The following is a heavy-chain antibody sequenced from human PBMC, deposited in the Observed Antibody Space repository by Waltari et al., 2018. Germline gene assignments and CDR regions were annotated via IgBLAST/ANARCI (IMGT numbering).Heavy chain of an antibody. Sequence: QVQLQESGPGLVKPSQTLSLTCTVSGGSISSGSYYWSWIRQPAGKGLEWIGYIYTSGSTNYNPSLKSRVTRSVDTSKNQFSLKLSSVTAADTAVYYCARGELDDILTGTPQDYFDYWGQGTLVTVSS. CDR1: GGSISSGSYY. CDR3: ARGELDDILTGTPQDYFDY. J-gene: IGHJ4*02. V-gene: IGHV4-61*09. D-gene: IGHD3-9*01. CDR2: IYTSGST.